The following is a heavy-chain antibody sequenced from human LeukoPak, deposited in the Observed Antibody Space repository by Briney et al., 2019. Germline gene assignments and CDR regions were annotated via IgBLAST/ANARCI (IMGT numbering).Heavy chain of an antibody. CDR1: GYRFPSYW. CDR2: IYPGDSDT. CDR3: ARLRDHVWGSYRYDAFDI. Sequence: GESLKISCKGSGYRFPSYWIGWVRQMPGKGLEWMGIIYPGDSDTRYSPSFQGQVTISADKSISTAYLQWSSLKASDTAMYYCARLRDHVWGSYRYDAFDIWGQGTMVTVSS. J-gene: IGHJ3*02. D-gene: IGHD3-16*02. V-gene: IGHV5-51*01.